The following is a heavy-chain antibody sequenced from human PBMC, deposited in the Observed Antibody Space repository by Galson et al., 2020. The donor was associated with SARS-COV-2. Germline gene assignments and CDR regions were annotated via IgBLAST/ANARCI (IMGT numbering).Heavy chain of an antibody. D-gene: IGHD2-8*01. CDR2: ISASGDFT. Sequence: QAGGSLRLSCAASGFTFNNYDMNWVRQAPGKGLYWVSTISASGDFTSYRDSVQGRFTISRDQSKNTVYLQMNNLRAEDTGLYYCTRMVSGDYWGQGTLVTVSS. J-gene: IGHJ4*02. V-gene: IGHV3-23*01. CDR1: GFTFNNYD. CDR3: TRMVSGDY.